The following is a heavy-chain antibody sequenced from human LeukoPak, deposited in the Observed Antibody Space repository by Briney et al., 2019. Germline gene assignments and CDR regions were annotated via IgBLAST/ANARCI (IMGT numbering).Heavy chain of an antibody. J-gene: IGHJ4*02. CDR1: GGSISSSSYY. CDR2: IYYSGST. Sequence: SETLSLTCTVSGGSISSSSYYWGWLRQPPGKGLEWIGSIYYSGSTYYNPSLKSRVTISVDTSQNQFSLKLSSVTAADTAVYYCARHHPLPYYFHYWGQGTLVTVSS. V-gene: IGHV4-39*01. CDR3: ARHHPLPYYFHY.